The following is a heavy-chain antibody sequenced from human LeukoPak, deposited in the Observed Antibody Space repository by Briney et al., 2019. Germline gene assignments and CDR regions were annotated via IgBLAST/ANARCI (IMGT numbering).Heavy chain of an antibody. CDR3: AKEGRKTGNTYGYEFDS. CDR2: VSSSGGST. J-gene: IGHJ4*02. Sequence: GGSLRLTCAASGFTFSSYAMSWVRQAPGKGLEWVSAVSSSGGSTNYADYVKGQFTISRDNSKNTVYLHMNNLSAEDTAVYYCAKEGRKTGNTYGYEFDSWGQGTLVTVSS. D-gene: IGHD5-18*01. V-gene: IGHV3-23*01. CDR1: GFTFSSYA.